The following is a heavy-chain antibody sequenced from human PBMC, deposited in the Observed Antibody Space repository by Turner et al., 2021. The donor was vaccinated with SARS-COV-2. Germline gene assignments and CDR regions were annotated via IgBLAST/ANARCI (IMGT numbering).Heavy chain of an antibody. CDR2: FDPEDGET. Sequence: VQLLQSGAEENKPGATLKVSCKGSGYTLTELFMHWARQAPGKGLEWMRGFDPEDGETIYAQKFQGRVTMTEDTSTDTDYMELSSLRSEDTAVYYCATCRDGYNWGAFHIWGQGTMVTVSS. CDR1: GYTLTELF. CDR3: ATCRDGYNWGAFHI. V-gene: IGHV1-24*01. J-gene: IGHJ3*02. D-gene: IGHD5-12*01.